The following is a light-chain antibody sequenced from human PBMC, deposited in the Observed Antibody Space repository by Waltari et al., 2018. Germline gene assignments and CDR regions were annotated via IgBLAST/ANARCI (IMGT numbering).Light chain of an antibody. V-gene: IGKV1-39*01. CDR2: TAS. CDR1: QSISTA. CDR3: QQSYSIPT. J-gene: IGKJ4*01. Sequence: DIQMTQSPSSLSASVGDRVTITCRASQSISTALNWYQHKQGKAPKILIYTASGLQGGFPSRFSGSGSGTDFTLTISSLQPEDSATYYCQQSYSIPTFGGGTRVEIK.